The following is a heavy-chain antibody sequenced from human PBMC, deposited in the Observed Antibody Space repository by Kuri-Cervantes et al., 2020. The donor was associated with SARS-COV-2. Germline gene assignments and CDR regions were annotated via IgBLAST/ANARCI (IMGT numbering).Heavy chain of an antibody. D-gene: IGHD3-3*01. J-gene: IGHJ6*02. CDR3: ARDSSRITIFGVVTRYGMDV. CDR1: GFTFSDYY. Sequence: GESLKISCAASGFTFSDYYMSWIRQAPGKGLEWVSYISRSGSTIYYADSVKGRFTISRDNAKNSLYLQMNSLRAEDTAVYYCARDSSRITIFGVVTRYGMDVWGQGTTVTVSS. CDR2: ISRSGSTI. V-gene: IGHV3-11*04.